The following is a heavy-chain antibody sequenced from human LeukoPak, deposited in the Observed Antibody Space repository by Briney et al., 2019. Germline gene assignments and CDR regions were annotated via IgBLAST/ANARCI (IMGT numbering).Heavy chain of an antibody. J-gene: IGHJ6*03. CDR3: ARVPSWKGYMDV. V-gene: IGHV3-20*04. CDR1: GFTFDDYG. CDR2: INWNGGST. Sequence: GGSLRLSCAASGFTFDDYGMSWVRQAPGKGLEWVSGINWNGGSTGYADSVKGRFTISRDNAKNSLYLQMSSLRAEDTAVYYCARVPSWKGYMDVWGKGTTVTVSS. D-gene: IGHD1-1*01.